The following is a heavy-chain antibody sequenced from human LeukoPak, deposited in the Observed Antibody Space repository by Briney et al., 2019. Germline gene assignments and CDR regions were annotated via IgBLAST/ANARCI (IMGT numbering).Heavy chain of an antibody. V-gene: IGHV3-74*01. CDR2: IKYDGSAT. CDR3: VSGSLQSGYNFDY. J-gene: IGHJ4*02. CDR1: GFTFSNYW. D-gene: IGHD3-3*01. Sequence: GGSLRLSCAASGFTFSNYWMHWIRQVPGKGLVWVSHIKYDGSATNYADSVKGRFTISRGNAKNTLYLQTNSLRAEDTAVYYCVSGSLQSGYNFDYWGQGALVTVSS.